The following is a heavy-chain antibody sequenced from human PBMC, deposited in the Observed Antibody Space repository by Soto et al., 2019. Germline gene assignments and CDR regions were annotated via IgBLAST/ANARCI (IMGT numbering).Heavy chain of an antibody. CDR3: ARVDRYYYYGMDV. V-gene: IGHV4-31*03. CDR2: IYYTGTT. Sequence: QVQLQESGPGLVTPSQTLSLTCTASGGPFASGGYYWSWLRQHPGKGLEGLGYIYYTGTTHYNPSLNSRVTISIDTSKSQFSLRLTSVTVADTAIYYCARVDRYYYYGMDVWGQGTMVTVSS. D-gene: IGHD3-9*01. CDR1: GGPFASGGYY. J-gene: IGHJ6*02.